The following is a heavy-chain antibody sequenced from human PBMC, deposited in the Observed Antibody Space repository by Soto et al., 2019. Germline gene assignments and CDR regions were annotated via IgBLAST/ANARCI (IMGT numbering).Heavy chain of an antibody. Sequence: EVQLLESGGGLVNPGGSLRLSCAASGFTFALYAMSWVRQAPGKGLEWVSTIGGSGGGTSYANFVRGRFTISRDNSKNTLYLQMNSLRAEDTAVYYCAKDAPGSGWLSDYWGQGTLVTVSS. D-gene: IGHD3-22*01. CDR1: GFTFALYA. V-gene: IGHV3-23*01. CDR3: AKDAPGSGWLSDY. CDR2: IGGSGGGT. J-gene: IGHJ4*02.